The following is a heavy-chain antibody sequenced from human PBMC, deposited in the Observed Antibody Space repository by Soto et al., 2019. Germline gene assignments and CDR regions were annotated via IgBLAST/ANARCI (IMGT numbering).Heavy chain of an antibody. CDR2: ISSNSAYI. Sequence: GGSLRLSCAASGFTFRSFTMNWVRQAPGKGLEWVSTISSNSAYIYYTDALRGRFTISRDNAKNSLHLQMNSLRAEDTAVYYCTRAASRQSSARGWFDTWGPGTLVTVSS. D-gene: IGHD6-25*01. V-gene: IGHV3-21*01. CDR1: GFTFRSFT. CDR3: TRAASRQSSARGWFDT. J-gene: IGHJ5*02.